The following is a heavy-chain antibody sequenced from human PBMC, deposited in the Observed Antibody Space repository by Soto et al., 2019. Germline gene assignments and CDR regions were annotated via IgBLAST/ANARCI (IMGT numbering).Heavy chain of an antibody. CDR3: ARERGGAIIVGITGTFAV. V-gene: IGHV1-69*01. Sequence: QVQLVQSGAEVKKPGSSVKVSCKASGGTFSSYAISWVRQAPGQGLEWMGGIIAILGKANYAEKFQGRVTITVDESTSTDYMELSSLGSEDTAVYYCARERGGAIIVGITGTFAVWAQGALVTVSS. J-gene: IGHJ3*01. D-gene: IGHD1-26*01. CDR2: IIAILGKA. CDR1: GGTFSSYA.